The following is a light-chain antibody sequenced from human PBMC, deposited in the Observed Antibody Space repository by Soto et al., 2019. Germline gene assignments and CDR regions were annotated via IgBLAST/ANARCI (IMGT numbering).Light chain of an antibody. CDR2: DVT. Sequence: QSALTQPRSVSGSPGLSVAISCTGTTSDVGGYNYVSWYQQHPSKAPKLMIYDVTKRPSGVPDRFSGSKSGNTASLTISGLQAEDEADYYCCSYAGSYCYVFGTGTKVTVL. CDR1: TSDVGGYNY. V-gene: IGLV2-11*01. J-gene: IGLJ1*01. CDR3: CSYAGSYCYV.